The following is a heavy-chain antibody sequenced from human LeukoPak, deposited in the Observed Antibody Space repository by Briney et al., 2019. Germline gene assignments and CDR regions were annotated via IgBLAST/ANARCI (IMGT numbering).Heavy chain of an antibody. J-gene: IGHJ5*02. Sequence: PGGSLRLSCAASGFTFSSYGMHWVRQAPGKGLEWVAFIRYDGGKKYYADSVKGRFTISRDNSKNTLYLHMNSLRGEDTAVYYCAKGCRYDILTGTKKTNNWFDPWGQGTLVTVSS. CDR3: AKGCRYDILTGTKKTNNWFDP. D-gene: IGHD3-9*01. CDR2: IRYDGGKK. CDR1: GFTFSSYG. V-gene: IGHV3-30*02.